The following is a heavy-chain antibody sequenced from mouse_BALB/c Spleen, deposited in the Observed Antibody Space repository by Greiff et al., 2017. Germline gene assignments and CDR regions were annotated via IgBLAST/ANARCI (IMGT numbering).Heavy chain of an antibody. CDR2: ISDGGSYT. CDR3: AEDYSNDYAMDY. V-gene: IGHV5-4*02. J-gene: IGHJ4*01. Sequence: EVQGVESGGGLVKPGGSLKLSCAASGFTFSDYYMYWVRQTPEKRLEWVATISDGGSYTYYPDSVKGRFTISRDNAKNNLYLQMSSLKSEDTDMYYCAEDYSNDYAMDYWGQGTSVTVSS. CDR1: GFTFSDYY.